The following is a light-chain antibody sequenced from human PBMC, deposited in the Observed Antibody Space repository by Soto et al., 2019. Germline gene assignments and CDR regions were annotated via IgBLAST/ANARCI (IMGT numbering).Light chain of an antibody. CDR1: QTILSY. CDR3: QQYGSSSWT. V-gene: IGKV1-39*01. J-gene: IGKJ1*01. Sequence: DIRMTQSPSSLSASVGDRVTITCRASQTILSYLNWYQQKPGQAPKVLIYAASTLQSGVPSRFSGSGSGTDFTLTISRLEPEDFAVYYCQQYGSSSWTFGQGTKVEIK. CDR2: AAS.